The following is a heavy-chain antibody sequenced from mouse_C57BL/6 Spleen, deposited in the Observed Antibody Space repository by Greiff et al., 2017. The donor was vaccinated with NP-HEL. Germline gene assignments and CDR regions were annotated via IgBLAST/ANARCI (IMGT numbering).Heavy chain of an antibody. CDR2: IDPSDSYT. V-gene: IGHV1-59*01. CDR1: GYTFTSYW. J-gene: IGHJ4*01. Sequence: QVQLQQPGAELVRPGTSVKLSCKASGYTFTSYWMHWVKQRPGQGLEWIGVIDPSDSYTNYNQKFKGKATLTVDTSSSTAYMQLSSLTSEDSAVYYCARFTTVVATDYAMDYWGQGTSVTVSS. D-gene: IGHD1-1*01. CDR3: ARFTTVVATDYAMDY.